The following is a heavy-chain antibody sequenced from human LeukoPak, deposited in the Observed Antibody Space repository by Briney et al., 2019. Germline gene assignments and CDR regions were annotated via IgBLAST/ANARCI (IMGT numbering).Heavy chain of an antibody. V-gene: IGHV1-3*01. CDR1: GYTFTSYA. CDR2: INAGNGNT. D-gene: IGHD3-22*01. CDR3: ARDLIKWLLQPHDAFDI. Sequence: GASVKVSCKASGYTFTSYAMHWVRQAPGQRLEWMGWINAGNGNTKYSQKFQGRVTITRDTSASTAYMELSSLRSEDTAVYYCARDLIKWLLQPHDAFDIWGQGTMVTVSS. J-gene: IGHJ3*02.